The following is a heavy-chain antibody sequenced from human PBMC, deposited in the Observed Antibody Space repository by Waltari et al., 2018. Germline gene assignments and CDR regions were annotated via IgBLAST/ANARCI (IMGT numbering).Heavy chain of an antibody. V-gene: IGHV4-34*01. CDR3: ARIDCSSTSCFFDY. Sequence: QVQLQQWGAGLLKPSETLSLTCAVYGGSFSGYYWSWIRQPPGKGLEWIGEINHSGSTNYHPSLKSRVTISVDTSKNQFSLKLSSVTAADTAVYYCARIDCSSTSCFFDYWGQGTLVTVSS. CDR1: GGSFSGYY. J-gene: IGHJ4*02. CDR2: INHSGST. D-gene: IGHD2-2*01.